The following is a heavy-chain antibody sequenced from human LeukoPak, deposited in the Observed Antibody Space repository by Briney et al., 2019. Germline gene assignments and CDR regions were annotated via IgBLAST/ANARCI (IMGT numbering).Heavy chain of an antibody. CDR3: ARVEAGYCSGGSCYGHWFDP. CDR2: IYHSGST. V-gene: IGHV4-4*02. Sequence: PSGTLSLTCAVSGGSISSSNWWSWVRQPPGKGLEWIGEIYHSGSTNYNPSLKSRVTISVDTSKNQFSLKLSSVTAADTAVYYCARVEAGYCSGGSCYGHWFDPWGQGTLVTVSS. CDR1: GGSISSSNW. D-gene: IGHD2-15*01. J-gene: IGHJ5*02.